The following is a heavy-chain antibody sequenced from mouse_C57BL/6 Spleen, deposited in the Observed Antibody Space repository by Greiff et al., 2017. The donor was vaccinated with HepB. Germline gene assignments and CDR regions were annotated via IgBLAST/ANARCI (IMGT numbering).Heavy chain of an antibody. CDR1: GYTFTSYW. V-gene: IGHV1-74*01. CDR3: AITPSYYGSSSYAMDY. J-gene: IGHJ4*01. Sequence: QVQLQQPGAELVKPGASVKVSCKASGYTFTSYWMHWVKQRPGQGLEWIGRIHPSDSDTNYNQKFKGKATLTVDKSSSTAYMQLSSLTSEDSAVYYCAITPSYYGSSSYAMDYWGQGTSVTVPS. CDR2: IHPSDSDT. D-gene: IGHD1-1*01.